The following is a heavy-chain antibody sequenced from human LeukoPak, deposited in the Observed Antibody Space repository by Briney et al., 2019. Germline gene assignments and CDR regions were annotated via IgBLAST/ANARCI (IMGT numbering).Heavy chain of an antibody. CDR2: ISGGGSST. V-gene: IGHV3-23*01. Sequence: GGSLRLSCTASGFTFGDYAMSWFRQAPGKGLEWVSAISGGGSSTYYADSVKGRFTISRDNSKSTLYLQMNSLRAEDTAVYYCAKDISRINVIVVAPGRGIDYWGQGTLVTVSS. CDR1: GFTFGDYA. J-gene: IGHJ4*02. CDR3: AKDISRINVIVVAPGRGIDY. D-gene: IGHD3-22*01.